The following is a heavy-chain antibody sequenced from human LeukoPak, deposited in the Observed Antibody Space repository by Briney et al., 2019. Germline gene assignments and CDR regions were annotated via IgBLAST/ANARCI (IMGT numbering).Heavy chain of an antibody. J-gene: IGHJ6*02. CDR3: ARDGPAAAGTNYYYGLDV. V-gene: IGHV3-7*03. CDR1: GFTFSTYA. Sequence: GGSLRLSCAASGFTFSTYAMNWVRQAPGKGLEWVANIKQDGSEKCYVDSVKGRFTISRDNAKNSLYLQMNSLRAEDTAVYYCARDGPAAAGTNYYYGLDVWGQGTTVTVSS. CDR2: IKQDGSEK. D-gene: IGHD6-13*01.